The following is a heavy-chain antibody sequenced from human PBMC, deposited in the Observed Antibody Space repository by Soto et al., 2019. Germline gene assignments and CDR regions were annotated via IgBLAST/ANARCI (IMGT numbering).Heavy chain of an antibody. V-gene: IGHV3-23*01. J-gene: IGHJ4*02. D-gene: IGHD1-20*01. CDR3: AKYLYNYNGGSNDH. CDR2: FSFYGRRNNT. CDR1: GFTFSSYD. Sequence: EVQLLESGGGLVQPGGSLRLSCVGSGFTFSSYDMTWVRQAPGKGLEWVSSFSFYGRRNNTYYADSVKGRFTISRDNSRNTVYLQMDNQIVEDTAVYYCAKYLYNYNGGSNDHWGQGTLVTVSS.